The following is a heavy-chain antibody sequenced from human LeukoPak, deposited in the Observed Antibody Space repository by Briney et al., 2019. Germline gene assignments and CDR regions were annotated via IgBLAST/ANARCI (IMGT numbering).Heavy chain of an antibody. Sequence: GASVKVSCKASGYTFTGYYMHWVRQAPGQGLEWMGWINPNSGGTNYAQKFQGRVTMTSDTSISTAYMELSRLRSDDTAVYYCARDWGTPYYYDSSGYYRGLFDYWGQGTLVTVSS. J-gene: IGHJ4*02. CDR1: GYTFTGYY. D-gene: IGHD3-22*01. V-gene: IGHV1-2*02. CDR3: ARDWGTPYYYDSSGYYRGLFDY. CDR2: INPNSGGT.